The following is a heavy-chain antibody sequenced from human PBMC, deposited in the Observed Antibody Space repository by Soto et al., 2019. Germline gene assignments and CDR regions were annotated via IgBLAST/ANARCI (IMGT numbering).Heavy chain of an antibody. D-gene: IGHD3-10*01. Sequence: ASVKVSCKASGYTFTNYAINWVRQAPGQRLEWMGIINPGNGKTKYEQKFQGRVTMTRDTSTSTVYMELSSLTSEDTAVYYCARGITMARMDVWGQETTVTVSS. CDR2: INPGNGKT. CDR3: ARGITMARMDV. CDR1: GYTFTNYA. J-gene: IGHJ6*02. V-gene: IGHV1-46*03.